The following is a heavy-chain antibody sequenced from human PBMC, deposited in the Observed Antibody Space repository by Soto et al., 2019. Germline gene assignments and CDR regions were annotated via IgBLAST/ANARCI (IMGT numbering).Heavy chain of an antibody. Sequence: QVQLVESGGGVVQPGRSLRLSCAASGFTFSSYGMHWVRQAPGKGLEWVAVISYDGSNKYYADSVKGRFTISRDNSKNTLYLQMNSLRAEDTAVYYCVKDLTSYGLAAVLDYWGQGTLVTVSS. CDR1: GFTFSSYG. J-gene: IGHJ4*02. CDR2: ISYDGSNK. D-gene: IGHD5-18*01. CDR3: VKDLTSYGLAAVLDY. V-gene: IGHV3-30*18.